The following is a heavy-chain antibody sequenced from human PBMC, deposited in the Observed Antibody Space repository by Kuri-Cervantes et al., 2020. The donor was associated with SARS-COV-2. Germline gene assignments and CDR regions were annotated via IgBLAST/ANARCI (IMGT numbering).Heavy chain of an antibody. CDR1: GFLFSASA. CDR3: ARDSLIGGFDY. J-gene: IGHJ4*02. Sequence: GESLKISCEVSGFLFSASAMHWVRQAPGKGLEWVALISYDGSNKYYADSVKGRFTISRDNSKNTLYLQMNSLRAEDTAVYYCARDSLIGGFDYWGQGTLVTVSS. D-gene: IGHD3-10*01. V-gene: IGHV3-30*04. CDR2: ISYDGSNK.